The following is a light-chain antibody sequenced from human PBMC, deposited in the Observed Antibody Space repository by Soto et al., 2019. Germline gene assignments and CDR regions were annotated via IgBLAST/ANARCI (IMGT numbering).Light chain of an antibody. CDR2: GAS. J-gene: IGKJ4*01. Sequence: EIVMPQSPATLSVSPGERTTRSCRASQSVSSNLAWYQPQPCQALRLLIYGASTMATGIPARFSGSGSGTEFTLNISSLQSVDFAVYDCQQYNNWPPLTFGGGAKVEIK. CDR3: QQYNNWPPLT. CDR1: QSVSSN. V-gene: IGKV3-15*01.